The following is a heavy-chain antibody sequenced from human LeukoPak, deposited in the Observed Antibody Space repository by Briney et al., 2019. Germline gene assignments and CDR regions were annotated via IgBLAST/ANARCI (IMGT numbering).Heavy chain of an antibody. D-gene: IGHD3-16*01. Sequence: ETSETLSLTCTVSGSSMSSDYYWAWIRQPPAKGLEGIGSISDSGRANYNPSLKHRVDISVDPSKKQFSLKVTSVTAADTAVYYCANYGVVLATYGSPSPFVYWGQGTLVTVSS. CDR3: ANYGVVLATYGSPSPFVY. CDR1: GSSMSSDYY. V-gene: IGHV4-38-2*02. J-gene: IGHJ4*02. CDR2: ISDSGRA.